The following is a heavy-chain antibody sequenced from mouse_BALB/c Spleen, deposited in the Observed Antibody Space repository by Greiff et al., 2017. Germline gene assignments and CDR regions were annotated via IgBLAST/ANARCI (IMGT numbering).Heavy chain of an antibody. CDR3: AYYDPCSY. V-gene: IGHV14-3*02. CDR1: GFNIKDTY. J-gene: IGHJ3*01. Sequence: VQLQQSGAELVKPGASVKLSCTASGFNIKDTYMHWVKQRPEQGLEWIGRIDPANGNTKYDPKFQGKATITADTSSNTAYLQLSSLTSEDTAVYYCAYYDPCSYWGQGTLVTVSA. CDR2: IDPANGNT. D-gene: IGHD2-4*01.